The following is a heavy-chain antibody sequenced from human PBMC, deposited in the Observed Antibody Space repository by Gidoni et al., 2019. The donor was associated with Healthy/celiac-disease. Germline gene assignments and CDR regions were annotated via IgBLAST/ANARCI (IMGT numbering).Heavy chain of an antibody. J-gene: IGHJ3*02. CDR2: ISGSGGST. Sequence: EVQLLESGGGLVQTGGSLRLSCAASGFTCSSYAMSWVRQAPVKGLEWVSAISGSGGSTYYADSVKGRFTISRDNSKNTLYLQMNSLRAEDTAVDYCAKNYGGAFDIWGQGTMVTVSS. CDR1: GFTCSSYA. D-gene: IGHD1-7*01. V-gene: IGHV3-23*01. CDR3: AKNYGGAFDI.